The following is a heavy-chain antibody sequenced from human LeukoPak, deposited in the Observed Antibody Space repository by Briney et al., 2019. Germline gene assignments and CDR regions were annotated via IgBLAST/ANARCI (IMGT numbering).Heavy chain of an antibody. CDR2: VSHDGSNK. D-gene: IGHD1/OR15-1a*01. J-gene: IGHJ4*02. CDR3: ARDLLAGTGGDY. CDR1: GFSFSTYW. V-gene: IGHV3-30*03. Sequence: GGSLRLSCEASGFSFSTYWMTWIRQAPGKGLEWVAVVSHDGSNKYYADSVKGRFTISRDNSKNTLYLQVSSLRPDDTAVYYCARDLLAGTGGDYWGQGTLVTVSS.